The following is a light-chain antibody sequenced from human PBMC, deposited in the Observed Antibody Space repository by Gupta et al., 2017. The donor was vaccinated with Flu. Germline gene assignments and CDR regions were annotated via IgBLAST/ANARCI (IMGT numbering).Light chain of an antibody. J-gene: IGKJ4*01. CDR3: PHDKNSPSPT. Sequence: ATLSVSPGERATRSSRARQRVRSNLEWSQQIVLQTPRLLIYGASTRATGLPARFRGSGSGIYLPLTSRILQLEEFAGYYSPHDKNSPSPTFGRGTKVEIK. V-gene: IGKV3-15*01. CDR2: GAS. CDR1: QRVRSN.